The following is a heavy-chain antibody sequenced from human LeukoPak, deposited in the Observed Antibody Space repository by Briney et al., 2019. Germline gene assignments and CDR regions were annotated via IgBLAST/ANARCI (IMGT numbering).Heavy chain of an antibody. CDR2: IYTTGST. J-gene: IGHJ3*02. CDR3: ARDPGGYASGSLYAFDI. V-gene: IGHV4-4*07. Sequence: PSETLSLTCTVSGGSMRSFYWSWIRQPAGKGLEWVGRIYTTGSTNYNPSLKSRVTMSVDTSKNQFSLKLSPVTAADTAVYYCARDPGGYASGSLYAFDIWGQGTMVTVSS. D-gene: IGHD3-10*01. CDR1: GGSMRSFY.